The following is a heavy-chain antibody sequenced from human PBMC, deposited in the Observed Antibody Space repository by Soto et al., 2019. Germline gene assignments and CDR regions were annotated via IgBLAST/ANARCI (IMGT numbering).Heavy chain of an antibody. Sequence: PSETLSLTCAVYGGSFSGYYWSWIRQPPGKGLEWIGEINHSGSTNYNPSLKSRVTISVDTSKNQFSLKLSSVTAADTAVYYCARNRIAAAGYYYYYMDVWGKGTTVTVSS. V-gene: IGHV4-34*01. D-gene: IGHD6-13*01. CDR1: GGSFSGYY. J-gene: IGHJ6*03. CDR3: ARNRIAAAGYYYYYMDV. CDR2: INHSGST.